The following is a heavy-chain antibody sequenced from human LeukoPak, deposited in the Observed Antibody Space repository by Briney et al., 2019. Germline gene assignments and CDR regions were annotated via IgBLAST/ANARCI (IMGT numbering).Heavy chain of an antibody. Sequence: SETLSLTCTVSGGSISSSSYYWGWIRPPPGKGHEWIGSIYYSGTTYNTPSLKSRATISVDTSKNQFSLKLSSVTAADTAVYYCATPYGYYASQYFQHWGQGTLVTVSS. CDR2: IYYSGTT. CDR3: ATPYGYYASQYFQH. V-gene: IGHV4-39*01. D-gene: IGHD4-17*01. J-gene: IGHJ1*01. CDR1: GGSISSSSYY.